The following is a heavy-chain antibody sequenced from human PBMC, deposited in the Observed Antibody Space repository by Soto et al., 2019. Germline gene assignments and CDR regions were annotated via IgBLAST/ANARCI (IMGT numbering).Heavy chain of an antibody. Sequence: SETLSLTCTVSGGSISSYYWGWIRQPPGKGLEWIGYIYYSESTNYNPSLKSRVTISVDTSKNQFSLKLSSVTAADTAVYYCARVAIAAAGNWFDPWGQGTLVTVSS. J-gene: IGHJ5*02. D-gene: IGHD6-13*01. CDR2: IYYSEST. V-gene: IGHV4-59*01. CDR1: GGSISSYY. CDR3: ARVAIAAAGNWFDP.